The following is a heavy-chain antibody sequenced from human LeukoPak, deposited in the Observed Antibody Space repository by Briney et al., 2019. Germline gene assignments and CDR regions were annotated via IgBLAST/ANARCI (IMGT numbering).Heavy chain of an antibody. CDR2: IIPIFGTA. Sequence: SVKVSCKASGGTFSSYAISWVRQAPGQGLEWMGGIIPIFGTANYAQKFQGRVTITADESTSTAYMELSSLRSEDTAVYYCARRYCSSTSCYNGRRWFDPWGQGTLVTVSS. J-gene: IGHJ5*02. CDR3: ARRYCSSTSCYNGRRWFDP. V-gene: IGHV1-69*01. D-gene: IGHD2-2*02. CDR1: GGTFSSYA.